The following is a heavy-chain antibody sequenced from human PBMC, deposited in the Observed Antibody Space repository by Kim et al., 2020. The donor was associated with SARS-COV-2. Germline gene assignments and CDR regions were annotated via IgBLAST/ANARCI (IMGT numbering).Heavy chain of an antibody. Sequence: ADSVKGRFTISRDNAKNSLYLQMNSLRAEDTALYYCAKGTYYYDSSGYYAWGQGTLVTVSS. D-gene: IGHD3-22*01. V-gene: IGHV3-9*01. J-gene: IGHJ4*02. CDR3: AKGTYYYDSSGYYA.